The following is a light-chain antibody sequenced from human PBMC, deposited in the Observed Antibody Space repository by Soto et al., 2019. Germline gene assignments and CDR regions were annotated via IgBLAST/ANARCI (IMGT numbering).Light chain of an antibody. CDR2: GAS. Sequence: EIVLTQSPGTLSLSPGERATLSCRASQSVASNNLAWYHQKPGQSPRLLIYGASSRATGIPDRFTGSGSGTDFTLTISSLEPEDFAVYYCQQRSNWPQLTFGGGTKVDIK. CDR3: QQRSNWPQLT. CDR1: QSVASNN. J-gene: IGKJ4*01. V-gene: IGKV3D-20*02.